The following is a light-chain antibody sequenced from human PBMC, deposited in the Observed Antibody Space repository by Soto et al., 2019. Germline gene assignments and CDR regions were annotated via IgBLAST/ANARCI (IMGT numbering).Light chain of an antibody. CDR2: GAS. V-gene: IGKV3-20*01. CDR1: QSVISNY. Sequence: ETVLTQSPGTLSLSTGERATLSCRASQSVISNYLAWYQQKPGQAPRLLMYGASSRATGIPDRFSGSGSGTDFTLTISRLEPEDFAVYYCQQYGTSPRVTFGQGTRLEIK. J-gene: IGKJ5*01. CDR3: QQYGTSPRVT.